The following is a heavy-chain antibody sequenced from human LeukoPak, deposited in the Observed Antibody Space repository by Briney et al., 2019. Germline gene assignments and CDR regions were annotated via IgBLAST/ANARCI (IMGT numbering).Heavy chain of an antibody. CDR2: ICSSSSYT. V-gene: IGHV3-11*06. Sequence: GGSLRLSCAASGFTFSDYYMSWIRQAPGKGLEWVSYICSSSSYTNYADSVKGRFTISRDNAKNSLHLQMNSLRAEDTAVYYCASGTRYFDWLSRDAFDIWGQGTMVTVSS. J-gene: IGHJ3*02. D-gene: IGHD3-9*01. CDR1: GFTFSDYY. CDR3: ASGTRYFDWLSRDAFDI.